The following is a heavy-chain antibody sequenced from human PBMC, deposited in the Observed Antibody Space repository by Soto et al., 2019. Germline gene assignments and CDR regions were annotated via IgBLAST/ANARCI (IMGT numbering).Heavy chain of an antibody. D-gene: IGHD1-7*01. V-gene: IGHV2-5*02. J-gene: IGHJ5*02. CDR2: IYWDDDK. CDR1: GFSLTTSGGG. Sequence: QITLKESGPTLVKPTQTLTLTCNFSGFSLTTSGGGVGWIRQSPGQALEWLALIYWDDDKRYSPSLKNRLTNTKATSKNQVVLTLANVDPVDTATYYCAHGRNSQQFAPWGPGTLVTVSS. CDR3: AHGRNSQQFAP.